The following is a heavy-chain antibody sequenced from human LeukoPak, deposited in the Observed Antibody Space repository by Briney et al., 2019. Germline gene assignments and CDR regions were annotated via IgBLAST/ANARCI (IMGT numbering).Heavy chain of an antibody. J-gene: IGHJ4*02. CDR2: INPNSGGT. V-gene: IGHV1-2*04. CDR3: ATSMIVVVPFDY. D-gene: IGHD3-22*01. Sequence: ASVKVSCKASGYTFTGYYMHWVRQAPGQGLEWMGWINPNSGGTNYAQKFQGWVTMTRDTSISTAYMELSRLRSDDTAVYYCATSMIVVVPFDYWGQGTLVTVSS. CDR1: GYTFTGYY.